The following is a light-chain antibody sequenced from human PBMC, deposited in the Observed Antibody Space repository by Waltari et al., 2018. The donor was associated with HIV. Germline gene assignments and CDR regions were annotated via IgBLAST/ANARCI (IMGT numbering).Light chain of an antibody. CDR1: QSLLYSSNNKNH. V-gene: IGKV4-1*01. Sequence: IAMNQSPDSLAVSLGERATINCKSSQSLLYSSNNKNHLAWYQQKPGQPPNLLVYWASTRESEVPDRFSGSGAGSDFTLTFRSLQAEDVAIYYCQQYLGLPYTFGGGTRVEI. J-gene: IGKJ4*01. CDR3: QQYLGLPYT. CDR2: WAS.